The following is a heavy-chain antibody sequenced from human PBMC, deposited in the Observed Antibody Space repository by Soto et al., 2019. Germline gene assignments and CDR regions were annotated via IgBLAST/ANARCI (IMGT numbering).Heavy chain of an antibody. CDR3: ARYTPYEDYSRYGGIDY. CDR1: GYTFTSYY. D-gene: IGHD4-17*01. V-gene: IGHV1-3*01. CDR2: INAGNGNT. J-gene: IGHJ4*02. Sequence: GASVKVSCKASGYTFTSYYMHWVRQAPGQGLEWMGWINAGNGNTKYSQKFQGRVTITRDTSASTAYMELSSLRSEDTAVYYCARYTPYEDYSRYGGIDYPGQGTLDIGSS.